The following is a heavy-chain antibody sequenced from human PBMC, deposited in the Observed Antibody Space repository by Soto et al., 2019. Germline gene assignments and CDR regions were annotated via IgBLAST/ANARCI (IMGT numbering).Heavy chain of an antibody. J-gene: IGHJ4*02. CDR2: IIPIFGTT. CDR1: GGIFSSYA. CDR3: ARIQSPGVLRGTFDY. V-gene: IGHV1-69*13. D-gene: IGHD2-8*01. Sequence: SVKVSCKASGGIFSSYAITWVRQAPGQGLEWMGGIIPIFGTTNYAQKFQGRVTITADESTSTAYMELSSLIFEDTAVYYCARIQSPGVLRGTFDYWGQRTLVTVSS.